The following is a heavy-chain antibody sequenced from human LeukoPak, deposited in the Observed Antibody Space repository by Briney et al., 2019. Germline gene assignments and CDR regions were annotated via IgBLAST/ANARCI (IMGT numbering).Heavy chain of an antibody. J-gene: IGHJ4*02. V-gene: IGHV1-69*04. CDR2: IIPILGIA. D-gene: IGHD3-22*01. CDR1: GGTFSSYA. CDR3: ARSDYYDSSGYYTY. Sequence: ASVKVSCKASGGTFSSYAISWVRQAPGQGLEWMGRIIPILGIANYAQKFQGRVTITADKSTSTAYMELSSLRSEDTAVYYCARSDYYDSSGYYTYWGQGTLVTVSS.